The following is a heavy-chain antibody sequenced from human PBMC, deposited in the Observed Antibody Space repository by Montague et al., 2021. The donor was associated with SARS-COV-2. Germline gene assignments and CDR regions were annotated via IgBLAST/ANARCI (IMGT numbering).Heavy chain of an antibody. J-gene: IGHJ6*02. CDR1: GFTFSSYW. D-gene: IGHD6-13*01. Sequence: SLRLSCAASGFTFSSYWMSWVRQAPGKGLEWVANIKQDGSEKYYVDSVKGRFTISRDNAKNSLYLQTNSLRAEDTAVYYCARDQGSSWEDYYYYYDMDVWGQGTTVTVSS. CDR3: ARDQGSSWEDYYYYYDMDV. V-gene: IGHV3-7*03. CDR2: IKQDGSEK.